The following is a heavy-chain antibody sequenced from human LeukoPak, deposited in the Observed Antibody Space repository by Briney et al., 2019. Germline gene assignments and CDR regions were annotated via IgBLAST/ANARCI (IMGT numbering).Heavy chain of an antibody. J-gene: IGHJ4*02. Sequence: PGGSLRPSCAASGFTFSSYAMSWVRQAPGKGLEWVSAISGSGGSTYYADSVKGRFTISRDNSKNTLYLQMNSLRAEDTAVYYCAKDRAIAAAGTRWAPSFDYWGQGTLVTVSS. CDR1: GFTFSSYA. CDR2: ISGSGGST. V-gene: IGHV3-23*01. CDR3: AKDRAIAAAGTRWAPSFDY. D-gene: IGHD6-13*01.